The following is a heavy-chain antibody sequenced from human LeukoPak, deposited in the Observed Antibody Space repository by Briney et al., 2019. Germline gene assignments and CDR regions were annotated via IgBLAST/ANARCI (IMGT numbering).Heavy chain of an antibody. CDR3: KGYYDSSGYKAY. CDR2: ISSSGSTI. J-gene: IGHJ4*01. CDR1: GFTFRSYE. D-gene: IGHD3-22*01. V-gene: IGHV3-48*03. Sequence: GGSLRLSCVASGFTFRSYEMNWVRQAPGKGLEWVSYISSSGSTIYYADSVKGRFTISRDNAKNSLYLRMNSLRAEDTAVYYCKGYYDSSGYKAYWGQGTLVTVSS.